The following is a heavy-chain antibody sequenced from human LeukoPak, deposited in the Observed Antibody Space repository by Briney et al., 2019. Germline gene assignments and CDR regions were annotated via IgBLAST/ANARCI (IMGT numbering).Heavy chain of an antibody. J-gene: IGHJ4*02. V-gene: IGHV3-48*03. CDR1: GFTFSSYE. D-gene: IGHD3-10*01. Sequence: GGSLRLSCAASGFTFSSYEMNWVRQAPGKGLEWVSYISSSGSNVYYADSVKGRFTISRDNAKNSLYLQMNSLRAEDTAVYYCGRELWPGIGYWGQGTLVTVSS. CDR2: ISSSGSNV. CDR3: GRELWPGIGY.